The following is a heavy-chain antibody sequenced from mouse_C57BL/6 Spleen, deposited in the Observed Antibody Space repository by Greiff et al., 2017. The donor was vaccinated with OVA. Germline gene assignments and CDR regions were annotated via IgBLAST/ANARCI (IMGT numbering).Heavy chain of an antibody. CDR3: AKVHYYGSKGYFDY. D-gene: IGHD1-1*01. Sequence: VQLQQSGAELVRPGASVTLSCKASGYTFTDYYINWVKQRPGQGLEWIARIYPGSGNTYYNEKFKGKATLTAEKSSRTAYMQLSSLTSEDSAVYFCAKVHYYGSKGYFDYWGQGTTLTVSS. J-gene: IGHJ2*01. CDR1: GYTFTDYY. V-gene: IGHV1-76*01. CDR2: IYPGSGNT.